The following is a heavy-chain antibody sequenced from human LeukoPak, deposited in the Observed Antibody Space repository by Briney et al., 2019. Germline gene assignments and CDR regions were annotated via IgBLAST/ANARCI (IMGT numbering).Heavy chain of an antibody. V-gene: IGHV4-61*02. D-gene: IGHD2-2*01. J-gene: IGHJ4*02. CDR3: ARLTAPPCSSTSCLGVYDY. Sequence: SETLSLTCTVSGGSISSGRYYWSWIRQPAGKGLEWIGRIYTSGSTNYNPSLKSRVTISVDTSKNQFSLKLSSVTAADTAVYYCARLTAPPCSSTSCLGVYDYWGQGTLVTVSS. CDR1: GGSISSGRYY. CDR2: IYTSGST.